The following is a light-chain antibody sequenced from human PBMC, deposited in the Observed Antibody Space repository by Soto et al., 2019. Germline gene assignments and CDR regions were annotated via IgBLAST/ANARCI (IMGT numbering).Light chain of an antibody. CDR1: QSVSSSY. Sequence: EIVLTQSPGTLSLSPGERATLSCRASQSVSSSYLAWYQQKPGQAPRLLIDGASSRATGIPDRFSGSGSGTDFTLTISRLEPEDCAVYYCHQYGGSPLTFGGGTKVEIK. J-gene: IGKJ4*01. CDR2: GAS. V-gene: IGKV3-20*01. CDR3: HQYGGSPLT.